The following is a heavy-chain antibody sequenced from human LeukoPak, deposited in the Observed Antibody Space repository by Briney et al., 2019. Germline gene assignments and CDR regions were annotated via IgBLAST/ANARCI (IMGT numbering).Heavy chain of an antibody. D-gene: IGHD2-2*01. Sequence: GGSLRLSCAASGFTFSSYAMSWVRQAPGKGLEWVSAISGSGGSTYYADSVKGRFTISRDNSKNTLYLQMNSLRAEDTAVYYCAKGGYCSSTSCPGRWFDPWGQGTLVTVSS. CDR1: GFTFSSYA. V-gene: IGHV3-23*01. J-gene: IGHJ5*02. CDR3: AKGGYCSSTSCPGRWFDP. CDR2: ISGSGGST.